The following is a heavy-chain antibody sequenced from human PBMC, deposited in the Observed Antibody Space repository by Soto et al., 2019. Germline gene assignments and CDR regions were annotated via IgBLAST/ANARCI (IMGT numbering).Heavy chain of an antibody. CDR1: GFTISSYG. Sequence: PGGSLILSCAASGFTISSYGMHWVRQAPGKGLEWVAVIWYDGSNKYYADSVKGRFTISRDNSKNTLYLQMNSLRAEDTAVYYCARDEYCTNGVCPEDYYYGMDVWGQGTTVNVSS. V-gene: IGHV3-33*01. CDR2: IWYDGSNK. J-gene: IGHJ6*02. D-gene: IGHD2-8*01. CDR3: ARDEYCTNGVCPEDYYYGMDV.